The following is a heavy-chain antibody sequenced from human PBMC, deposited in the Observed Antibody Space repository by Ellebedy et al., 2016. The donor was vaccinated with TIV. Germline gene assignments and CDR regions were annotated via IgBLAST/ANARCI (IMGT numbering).Heavy chain of an antibody. CDR2: INQGGRET. CDR1: GFTFSTYW. J-gene: IGHJ4*01. Sequence: GGSLRLSXAASGFTFSTYWMSWVRQAPGKGLEWVANINQGGRETYYVDSVKGRFTMSRDNAKNSLYLQLNSLRAEDTAVYYCARSPATGTVDYWGHGTLVTVSS. V-gene: IGHV3-7*01. CDR3: ARSPATGTVDY. D-gene: IGHD1-1*01.